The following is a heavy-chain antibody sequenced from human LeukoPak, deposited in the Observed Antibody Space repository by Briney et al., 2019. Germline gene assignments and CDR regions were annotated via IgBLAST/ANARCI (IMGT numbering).Heavy chain of an antibody. CDR2: IWSDGSKK. V-gene: IGHV3-33*01. Sequence: SGGSLRLSCVASGYAFSSYGIHWVRQAPGKGLEWVAIIWSDGSKKYYADSVKGRFTISRDNSKNTLYLQMNSLRAEDTAVYYCAMTLTTGTTFYDLYFDYWGQGTLVTVSS. J-gene: IGHJ4*02. D-gene: IGHD1-1*01. CDR3: AMTLTTGTTFYDLYFDY. CDR1: GYAFSSYG.